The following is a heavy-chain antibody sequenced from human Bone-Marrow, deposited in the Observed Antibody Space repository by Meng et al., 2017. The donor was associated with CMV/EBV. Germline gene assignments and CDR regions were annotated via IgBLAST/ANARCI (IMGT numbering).Heavy chain of an antibody. J-gene: IGHJ6*02. D-gene: IGHD4-11*01. Sequence: GESLKISCAAFGFTFSSYRINRVRQAPGKGLEWVSYISSTSDYIGYADSVKGRFTISRDNARNSLLLQMNSLRVEDTAVYYCARHRYSNYEGGYGMDVWGQGTTVTVSS. CDR1: GFTFSSYR. V-gene: IGHV3-21*01. CDR3: ARHRYSNYEGGYGMDV. CDR2: ISSTSDYI.